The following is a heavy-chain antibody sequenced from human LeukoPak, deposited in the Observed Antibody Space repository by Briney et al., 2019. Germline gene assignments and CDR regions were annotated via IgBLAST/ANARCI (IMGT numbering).Heavy chain of an antibody. V-gene: IGHV3-64D*09. CDR3: VKYSSGWYYDY. CDR2: INDNGRST. J-gene: IGHJ4*02. CDR1: GFTFSKYA. Sequence: PGGSLRLSCSASGFTFSKYAMHWVRQAPGKGLEYVSAINDNGRSTYYADSVKGRFSISRDNSKSTLYLQMGSLRTEDTAVYYCVKYSSGWYYDYWGQGTLATVSS. D-gene: IGHD6-19*01.